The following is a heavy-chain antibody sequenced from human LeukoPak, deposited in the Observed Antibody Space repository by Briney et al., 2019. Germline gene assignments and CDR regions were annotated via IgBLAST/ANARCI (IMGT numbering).Heavy chain of an antibody. CDR1: GGSISSYY. CDR3: ARSSYSNYPFDY. Sequence: PSETLSLTCTVSGGSISSYYWSWIRQSPGKGLEWIGYVYYSGPTNYNPSLKSRVTISIDTSKNQFSLKLSSMTAADTAVYYCARSSYSNYPFDYWGQGTLVTVSS. J-gene: IGHJ4*02. CDR2: VYYSGPT. V-gene: IGHV4-59*01. D-gene: IGHD4-11*01.